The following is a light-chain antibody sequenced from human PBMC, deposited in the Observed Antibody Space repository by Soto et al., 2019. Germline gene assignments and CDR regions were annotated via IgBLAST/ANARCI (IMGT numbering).Light chain of an antibody. CDR1: QSFSTW. Sequence: DIQMTQSPSTLSASVGDRVTITCRASQSFSTWLAWYQQKPGKAPNLLIYKTSILESGVPSRISGSGSGTEFTLTISSLQPDDFATYYCQQYNSNPLTFGGGTKVEIK. J-gene: IGKJ4*01. CDR3: QQYNSNPLT. V-gene: IGKV1-5*03. CDR2: KTS.